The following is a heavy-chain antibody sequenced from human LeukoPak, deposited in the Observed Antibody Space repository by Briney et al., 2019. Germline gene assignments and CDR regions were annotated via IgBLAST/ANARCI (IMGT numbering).Heavy chain of an antibody. J-gene: IGHJ3*02. CDR1: GYTFTSYG. CDR3: ARGRIVGATPDAFDI. V-gene: IGHV1-18*01. CDR2: ISAYNGNT. Sequence: ASVNVSCKASGYTFTSYGISWVRQAPGQGLEWMGWISAYNGNTNYAQKLQGRVTMTTDTSTSTAYMELRSLRSDDTAVYYCARGRIVGATPDAFDIWGQGTMVTVSS. D-gene: IGHD1-26*01.